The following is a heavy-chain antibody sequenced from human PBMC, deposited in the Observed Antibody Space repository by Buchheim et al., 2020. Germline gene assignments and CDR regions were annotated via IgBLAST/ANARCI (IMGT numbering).Heavy chain of an antibody. Sequence: EVQLLESGGGLVQPGGSLRLSCAASGFTFSSYAMSWVRQAPGKGLEWVSAISGSGGSTYYADSVKSRFTISRDNSKNTLYLQMNSLRAEDTAVYYCAKWHVGCTGGVCYYYYGMDVWGQGTT. CDR1: GFTFSSYA. D-gene: IGHD2-8*02. J-gene: IGHJ6*02. V-gene: IGHV3-23*01. CDR2: ISGSGGST. CDR3: AKWHVGCTGGVCYYYYGMDV.